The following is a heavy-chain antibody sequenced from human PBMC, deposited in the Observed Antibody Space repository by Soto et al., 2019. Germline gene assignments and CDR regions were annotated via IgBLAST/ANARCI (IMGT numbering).Heavy chain of an antibody. V-gene: IGHV4-39*01. J-gene: IGHJ4*02. Sequence: SETLSLTCTVSGGSISSSSYYWDWIRQPPGKGLEWIGSIYYGGSTYYNPSLKSRVTISVDTSKSQFSLKLSSVTAADTAVYYCARQSRGIAVAGLDSWGQGTLVTVSS. CDR3: ARQSRGIAVAGLDS. D-gene: IGHD6-19*01. CDR1: GGSISSSSYY. CDR2: IYYGGST.